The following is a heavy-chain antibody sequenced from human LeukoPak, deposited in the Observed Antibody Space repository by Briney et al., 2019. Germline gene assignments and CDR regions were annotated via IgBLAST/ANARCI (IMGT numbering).Heavy chain of an antibody. CDR1: GGSISSSSYY. D-gene: IGHD2-2*01. V-gene: IGHV4-39*01. Sequence: SETLSLTCTVSGGSISSSSYYWGWIRQPPGKGLEWIGSIYYSGSTYYNPSLKSRVTISVDTSKNQFSLKLSSVTAADTAVYYCARHEGPLCTSCYQLLNWFDPWGQGTLVTVSS. CDR2: IYYSGST. J-gene: IGHJ5*02. CDR3: ARHEGPLCTSCYQLLNWFDP.